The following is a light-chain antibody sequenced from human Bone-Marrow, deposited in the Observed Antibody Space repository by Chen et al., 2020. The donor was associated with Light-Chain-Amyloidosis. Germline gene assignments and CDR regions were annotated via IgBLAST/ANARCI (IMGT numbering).Light chain of an antibody. J-gene: IGLJ1*01. CDR2: EVT. Sequence: QSALTQPASVFGSPGQSITISCTGTSSGVGGDNHVSWYQQHPDKAPKLMIYEVTNRPSWVPDRFSGSKSDNTASQTSSGLQTEDEADYCCSSYTMTNTLVFGSGTRVTVL. CDR3: SSYTMTNTLV. CDR1: SSGVGGDNH. V-gene: IGLV2-14*01.